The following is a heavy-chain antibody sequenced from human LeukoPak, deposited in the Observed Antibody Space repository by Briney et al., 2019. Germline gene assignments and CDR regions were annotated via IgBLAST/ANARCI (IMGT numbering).Heavy chain of an antibody. V-gene: IGHV3-48*01. CDR2: ISSSSSTI. Sequence: PGGSLRLSCAASGFTFSSYSMNWVRQAPGKGPEWVSYISSSSSTIYYPDSVKGRFTISRDNAKNSLYLQMNSLRAEDTAVYYCARDYRAFVVVPAAPRYFDYWGQGTLVTVSS. CDR1: GFTFSSYS. D-gene: IGHD2-2*01. J-gene: IGHJ4*02. CDR3: ARDYRAFVVVPAAPRYFDY.